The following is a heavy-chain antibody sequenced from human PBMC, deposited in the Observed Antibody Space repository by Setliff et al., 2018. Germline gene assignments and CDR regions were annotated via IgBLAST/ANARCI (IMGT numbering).Heavy chain of an antibody. CDR3: ARGSYYYGSGSYYSV. CDR2: IIPILGIA. Sequence: ASVKVSCKASGHTFSSFSNYGISWVRQAPGQGLEWMGGIIPILGIANYAQKFQGRVTITADKSTSTAYMELSSLRSEDTAVYYCARGSYYYGSGSYYSVWGQGTLVTVSS. D-gene: IGHD3-10*01. V-gene: IGHV1-69*10. J-gene: IGHJ4*02. CDR1: GHTFSSFSNYG.